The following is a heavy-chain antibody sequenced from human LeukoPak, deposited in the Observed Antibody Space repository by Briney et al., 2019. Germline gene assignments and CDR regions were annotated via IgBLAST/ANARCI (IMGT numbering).Heavy chain of an antibody. CDR3: ATARLTYYYDSSGYPNWFDP. V-gene: IGHV1-24*01. Sequence: ASVKVSCKVSGYTLTELSMHWVRQAPGKGLEWMGGFDPEDGETIYAQKFQGGVTMTEDTSTDTAYMELSSLRSEDTAVYYCATARLTYYYDSSGYPNWFDPWGQGTLVTVSS. CDR2: FDPEDGET. D-gene: IGHD3-22*01. CDR1: GYTLTELS. J-gene: IGHJ5*02.